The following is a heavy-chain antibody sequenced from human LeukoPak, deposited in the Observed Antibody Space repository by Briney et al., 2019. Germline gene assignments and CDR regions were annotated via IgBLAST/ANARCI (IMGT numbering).Heavy chain of an antibody. D-gene: IGHD3-22*01. V-gene: IGHV4-39*01. J-gene: IGHJ4*02. CDR1: GGSISSSSYY. CDR2: IYYSGRT. Sequence: PSETLSLTCTVSGGSISSSSYYWGWIRQPPGKGLEWIGSIYYSGRTYYNPSLKSRVTISVDTSKNQFSLKLSSVTAADTAVYYCATSFYYDSSGYHYWGQGTLDSVSS. CDR3: ATSFYYDSSGYHY.